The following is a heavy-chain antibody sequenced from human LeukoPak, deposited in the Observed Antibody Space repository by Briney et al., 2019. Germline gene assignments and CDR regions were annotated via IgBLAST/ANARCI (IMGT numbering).Heavy chain of an antibody. J-gene: IGHJ3*02. D-gene: IGHD5-18*01. CDR1: GFTFSSYS. V-gene: IGHV3-48*01. CDR3: ASGPYEEYSYGKYAFDI. CDR2: ISSSSSTI. Sequence: PGGTLRLSCAVSGFTFSSYSMNWVRQAPGKGLEWVSYISSSSSTIYYADSVKGRFTITRDNANNSLYQQLNSLRAEDTAVYYCASGPYEEYSYGKYAFDIWGQGTMVTVSS.